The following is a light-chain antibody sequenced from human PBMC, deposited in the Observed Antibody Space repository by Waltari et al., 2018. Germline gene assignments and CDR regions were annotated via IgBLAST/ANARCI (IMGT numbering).Light chain of an antibody. V-gene: IGLV2-18*02. Sequence: QSALTQPPSVSGSPGHSVTLSCTGTSNDVGSYNRVSWYQQPPGTAPRLIIYEVTYRPSGVPDRFSGSKSGNTASLTISGLQAQDEADYYCCSITGSSTWVFGGGTKLTVL. CDR1: SNDVGSYNR. J-gene: IGLJ3*02. CDR3: CSITGSSTWV. CDR2: EVT.